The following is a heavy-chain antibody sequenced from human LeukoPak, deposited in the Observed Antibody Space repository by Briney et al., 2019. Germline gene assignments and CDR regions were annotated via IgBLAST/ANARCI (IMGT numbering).Heavy chain of an antibody. CDR2: IIPIFGTA. Sequence: SVEVSCKASGGTFSSYAISWVRQAPGQGLEWMGGIIPIFGTANYAQKFQGRVTITADESTSTAYMELSSLRSEDTAVYYCARSRDSSSWTLDYWGQGTLVTVSS. D-gene: IGHD6-13*01. CDR3: ARSRDSSSWTLDY. J-gene: IGHJ4*02. CDR1: GGTFSSYA. V-gene: IGHV1-69*01.